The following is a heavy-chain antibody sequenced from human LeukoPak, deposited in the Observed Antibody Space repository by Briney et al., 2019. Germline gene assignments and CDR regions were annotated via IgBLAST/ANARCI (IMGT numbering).Heavy chain of an antibody. CDR1: GYTFIDYY. V-gene: IGHV1-2*02. Sequence: ASVKVSCKASGYTFIDYYIHWVRQAPGQGLEWMGWINPNGGDTRYAQKFQGRVTMTRDTSIATAYMELGRLTSDDTAVYYCARNYGGNVPLDYWGQGPLVTVSS. D-gene: IGHD4-23*01. CDR2: INPNGGDT. CDR3: ARNYGGNVPLDY. J-gene: IGHJ4*02.